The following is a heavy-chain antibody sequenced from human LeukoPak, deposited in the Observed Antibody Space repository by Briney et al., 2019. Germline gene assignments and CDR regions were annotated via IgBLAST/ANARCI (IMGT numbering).Heavy chain of an antibody. Sequence: PSETLSLTCAVYGGSFSGYYWSWIRQPPGKRLEWIGEINHSRNTNYNPSLKSRVTISVDTSKNQFSLKVTSVTAADTAVYYYARARRDSGYYNVDYWGQGALVTVSS. CDR1: GGSFSGYY. J-gene: IGHJ4*02. CDR3: ARARRDSGYYNVDY. D-gene: IGHD3-3*01. CDR2: INHSRNT. V-gene: IGHV4-34*01.